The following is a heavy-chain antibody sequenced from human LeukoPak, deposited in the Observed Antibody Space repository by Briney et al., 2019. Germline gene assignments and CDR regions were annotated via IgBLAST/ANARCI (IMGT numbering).Heavy chain of an antibody. CDR1: GFTFGSYD. D-gene: IGHD1-1*01. Sequence: GGPLILSCVASGFTFGSYDIHWLRGSTVKALNRVSAIDTAGNTYYEDTVKGRFTISREDARNSLYLQMNSLRDGDTAVYYCIRIRTGYHQFGMDVWGRGTTVTVSS. CDR3: IRIRTGYHQFGMDV. V-gene: IGHV3-13*01. J-gene: IGHJ6*02. CDR2: IDTAGNT.